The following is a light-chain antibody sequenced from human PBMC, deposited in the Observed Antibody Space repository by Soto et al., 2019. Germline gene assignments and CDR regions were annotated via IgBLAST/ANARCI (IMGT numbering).Light chain of an antibody. V-gene: IGKV1-39*01. CDR3: QQSYSSLSIT. Sequence: DIQMTQSPSSLSASVGDRVTITCRARESIARHLNWYQQKPGKAPKLLIYAASSLQNGVPSRFRGGGSETDFTLTISNLQPEDLATYYCQQSYSSLSITFGHGTRLQIK. CDR1: ESIARH. J-gene: IGKJ5*01. CDR2: AAS.